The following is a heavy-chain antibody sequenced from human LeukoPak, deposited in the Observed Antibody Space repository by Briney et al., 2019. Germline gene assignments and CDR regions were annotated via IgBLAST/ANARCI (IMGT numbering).Heavy chain of an antibody. CDR2: INSRRSSI. Sequence: PGGSLRLSCAASGFTFSSYSMNWVRQAPGEGLEWVSSINSRRSSINYADSVKGRFAISRDNARNSLYLQMNSLRAEDTAVYYCASEFRSEGYWGQGTLVTVSS. J-gene: IGHJ4*02. CDR1: GFTFSSYS. V-gene: IGHV3-21*01. CDR3: ASEFRSEGY.